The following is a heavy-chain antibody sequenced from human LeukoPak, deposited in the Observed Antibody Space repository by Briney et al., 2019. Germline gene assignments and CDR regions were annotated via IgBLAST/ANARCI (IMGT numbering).Heavy chain of an antibody. D-gene: IGHD3-10*01. CDR1: GYSFTNYW. J-gene: IGHJ3*02. CDR2: IYPSDSDT. Sequence: GESLKISCKGSGYSFTNYWIGWVRQIPGKGLEWMGIIYPSDSDTRYSPSFQGQVTISVDKSISTAYLQWSSLRASDTAMFYCARQASSGSWRAFDIWGQGTMVTVSA. CDR3: ARQASSGSWRAFDI. V-gene: IGHV5-51*01.